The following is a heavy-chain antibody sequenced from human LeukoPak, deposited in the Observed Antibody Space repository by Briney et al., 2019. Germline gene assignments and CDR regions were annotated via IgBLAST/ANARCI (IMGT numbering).Heavy chain of an antibody. CDR2: ISYDGSNK. Sequence: GGSLRLSCAASGFTFSSYGMHWVRQAPGKGLEWVAVISYDGSNKYYADSVKGRFTISRDNSKNTLYLQMNSLRAEDTAVYYCAKETRFSGIAVLDYWGQGTLVTVSS. V-gene: IGHV3-30*18. J-gene: IGHJ4*02. CDR1: GFTFSSYG. D-gene: IGHD6-19*01. CDR3: AKETRFSGIAVLDY.